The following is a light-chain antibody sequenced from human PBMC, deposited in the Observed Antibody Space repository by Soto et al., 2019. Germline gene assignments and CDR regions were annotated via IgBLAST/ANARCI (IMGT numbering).Light chain of an antibody. V-gene: IGKV4-1*01. CDR2: WAS. J-gene: IGKJ4*01. Sequence: DIVMTQSPDSLAVSLGERATINCKSSQSVLYSSNNKNYLAWYQQKPGQPPKLLIYWASTRESGVPDRFSGSGSGTDFTLTISSLQAEDVAVYYCQQYFSIPLTVGGGTKVGIK. CDR3: QQYFSIPLT. CDR1: QSVLYSSNNKNY.